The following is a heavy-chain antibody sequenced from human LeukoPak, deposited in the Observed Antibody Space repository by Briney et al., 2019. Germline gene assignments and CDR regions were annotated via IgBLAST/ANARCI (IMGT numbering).Heavy chain of an antibody. CDR2: IYFSGST. V-gene: IGHV4-59*01. CDR1: GGSISSYY. CDR3: ARGIAVAGTFDY. J-gene: IGHJ4*02. D-gene: IGHD6-19*01. Sequence: PSETLSLTCTVSGGSISSYYWSWIRQPPGKGLEWIGYIYFSGSTNYNPSLKSRVTISVDTSKNQFSLKLSSVTAADTAVYYCARGIAVAGTFDYWGQGTLVTVSS.